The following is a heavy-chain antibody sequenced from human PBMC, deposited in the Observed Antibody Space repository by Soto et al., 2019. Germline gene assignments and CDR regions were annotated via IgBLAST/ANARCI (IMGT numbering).Heavy chain of an antibody. V-gene: IGHV3-30*18. CDR1: GFTFRSYG. Sequence: GGSLRLSCAASGFTFRSYGIHWVRQAPGKGLEWVAVISYDGSNKYYADSVKGRFTISRDNSKNTLYLQMNSLRAEDTAVYYCAKDRYYYGSGSYYNVDYWGQGTLVTVSS. CDR2: ISYDGSNK. J-gene: IGHJ4*02. CDR3: AKDRYYYGSGSYYNVDY. D-gene: IGHD3-10*01.